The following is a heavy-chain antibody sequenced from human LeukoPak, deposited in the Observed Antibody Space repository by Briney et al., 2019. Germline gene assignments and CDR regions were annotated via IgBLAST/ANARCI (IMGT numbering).Heavy chain of an antibody. CDR1: GFTFSSHA. V-gene: IGHV3-23*01. CDR3: AKDLPVDTCSYYSPFDG. J-gene: IGHJ4*02. CDR2: ISVGCGGT. Sequence: PGGSLRLSCAASGFTFSSHAMAWVRQAPGKGLEWVSTISVGCGGTYYADSVRGRFTISRDDSQSTVYLQMNSLRAEDTAVYYCAKDLPVDTCSYYSPFDGWGQGTLVTVSS. D-gene: IGHD3-22*01.